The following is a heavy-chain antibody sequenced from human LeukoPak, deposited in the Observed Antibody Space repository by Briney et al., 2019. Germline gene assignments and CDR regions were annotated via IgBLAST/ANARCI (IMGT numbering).Heavy chain of an antibody. CDR3: ARDEAWNHNSSNYAALTRFDT. D-gene: IGHD4-11*01. CDR2: IYHSGST. CDR1: GFSISSGYY. J-gene: IGHJ5*02. Sequence: TSGTLSLTCAASGFSISSGYYCGWLRQPPGKVLEWIGSIYHSGSTYYNPSLKSRVSISVDTSKNQFSLNLSSVSAADTAAYYGARDEAWNHNSSNYAALTRFDTWGQGNLVTVSS. V-gene: IGHV4-38-2*02.